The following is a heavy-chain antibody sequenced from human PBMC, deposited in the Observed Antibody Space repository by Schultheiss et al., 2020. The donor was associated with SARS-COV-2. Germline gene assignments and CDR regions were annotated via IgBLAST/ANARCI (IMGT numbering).Heavy chain of an antibody. J-gene: IGHJ6*02. D-gene: IGHD4-23*01. V-gene: IGHV4-59*01. CDR2: IYYSGST. CDR1: GGSISSYY. Sequence: SETLSLTCTVSGGSISSYYWSWIRQPPGKGLEWIGYIYYSGSTNYNPSLKSRVTISVDTSKNQFSLKLSSVTAADTAVYYCARGGYGGSNYYYYYGMDVWGQGTTVTVSS. CDR3: ARGGYGGSNYYYYYGMDV.